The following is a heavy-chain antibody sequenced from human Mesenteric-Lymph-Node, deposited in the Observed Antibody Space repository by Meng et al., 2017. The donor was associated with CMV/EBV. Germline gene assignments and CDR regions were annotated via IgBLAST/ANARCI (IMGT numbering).Heavy chain of an antibody. V-gene: IGHV3-43*01. D-gene: IGHD1-26*01. CDR2: IDYNEDGST. J-gene: IGHJ4*02. CDR3: ARGYSGTPY. CDR1: GFTLDGYT. Sequence: GESLKISCAASGFTLDGYTMHWVRQAPGKGLEWVSLIDYNEDGSTYYSDSAKGRFTISRDSSKNSLYLQMNNLRVEDTAMYYCARGYSGTPYWGPGTLVTVSS.